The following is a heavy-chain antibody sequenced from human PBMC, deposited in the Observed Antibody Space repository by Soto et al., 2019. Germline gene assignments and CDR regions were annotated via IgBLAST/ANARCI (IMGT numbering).Heavy chain of an antibody. Sequence: GGSLRLSCGASGFTFDEYAIHWVRQAPGKGLEWVSGISWNSDTIGYADSVKGRFTISRDNAKKSLYLQLNSLRAEDTALYYCAKAIPPGSYYSAIDYWGQGTLVTVS. CDR3: AKAIPPGSYYSAIDY. CDR2: ISWNSDTI. J-gene: IGHJ4*02. V-gene: IGHV3-9*01. CDR1: GFTFDEYA. D-gene: IGHD1-26*01.